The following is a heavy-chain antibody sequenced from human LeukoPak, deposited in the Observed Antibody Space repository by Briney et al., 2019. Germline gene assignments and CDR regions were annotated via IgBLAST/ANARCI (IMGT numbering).Heavy chain of an antibody. Sequence: GSSVKVSCKASGGTFSSYAISWVRQAPGQGLEWMGRINPILGIANYAQKFQGRVTITADKSTSTAYMELSSLRSEDTAVYYCARVETRYCSSTSCYVRDYWGQGTLVTVSS. V-gene: IGHV1-69*04. CDR2: INPILGIA. CDR1: GGTFSSYA. CDR3: ARVETRYCSSTSCYVRDY. D-gene: IGHD2-2*01. J-gene: IGHJ4*02.